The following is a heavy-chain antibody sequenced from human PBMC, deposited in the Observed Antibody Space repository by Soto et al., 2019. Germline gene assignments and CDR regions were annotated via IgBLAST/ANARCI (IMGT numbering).Heavy chain of an antibody. CDR3: ARVPSSGWYYGMDV. CDR1: GYTFTSYD. D-gene: IGHD6-19*01. Sequence: ASVKVSCKASGYTFTSYDINWVRQATGQGLEWMGWMNPNSGKTGYAQKFQGRVTITRNNSISTAYMELSSLRSEVTAVYYCARVPSSGWYYGMDVWGQGTTVTVSS. J-gene: IGHJ6*02. CDR2: MNPNSGKT. V-gene: IGHV1-8*01.